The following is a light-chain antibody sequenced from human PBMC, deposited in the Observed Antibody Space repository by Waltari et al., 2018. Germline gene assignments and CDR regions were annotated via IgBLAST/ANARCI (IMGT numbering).Light chain of an antibody. V-gene: IGLV3-10*01. CDR1: ALPTQY. Sequence: SYALTQPPSVSVSPGHTARITCPGDALPTQYAYWYQQKSGQAPVLVIYEDSKRPSGIPERFSGSSSGTMATLTISGAQVEDEADYYCYSTDSSGNHRGVFGGGTKLTVL. J-gene: IGLJ2*01. CDR2: EDS. CDR3: YSTDSSGNHRGV.